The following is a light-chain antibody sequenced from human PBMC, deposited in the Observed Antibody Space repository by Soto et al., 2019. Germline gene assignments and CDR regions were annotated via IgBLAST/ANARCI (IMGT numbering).Light chain of an antibody. CDR2: DTS. CDR3: QQYNNWPLT. V-gene: IGKV3-15*01. CDR1: QTVHSD. Sequence: EVVMTQSPDTLSVSPGDGATLSCRASQTVHSDLAWYQQKPGQAPRLVIYDTSTRATDIPVRFTGGGSGTEFTLTISSLKAEDFAVYCCQQYNNWPLTFGGGTKVEIK. J-gene: IGKJ4*01.